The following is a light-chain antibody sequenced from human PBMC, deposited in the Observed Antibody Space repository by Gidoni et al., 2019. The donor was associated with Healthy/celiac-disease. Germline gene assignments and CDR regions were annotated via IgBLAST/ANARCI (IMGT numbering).Light chain of an antibody. CDR1: QSVSSSY. V-gene: IGKV3-20*01. Sequence: VLTQYPGTLSLSPGERATLSCRASQSVSSSYLAWYQQKPGQAPRLLIYAASSRATGIPDRFSGSGSGTDFTLTISRLEPEDFAVYYCQQYGSSPWTFGQGTKVEIK. CDR2: AAS. J-gene: IGKJ1*01. CDR3: QQYGSSPWT.